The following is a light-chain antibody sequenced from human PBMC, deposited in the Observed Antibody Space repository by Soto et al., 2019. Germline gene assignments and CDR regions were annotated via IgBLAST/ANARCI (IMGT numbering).Light chain of an antibody. Sequence: QSALTQPASVSGSPGQSITISCTGTSSDVGGYDYVSWYQQHPGKAPKLMVYDVSHRPSGVSNRFSGSKSVNTASLTISGLPTEDEADYYCTSYRTGSTMVFGGGTKLTVL. V-gene: IGLV2-14*03. J-gene: IGLJ2*01. CDR1: SSDVGGYDY. CDR2: DVS. CDR3: TSYRTGSTMV.